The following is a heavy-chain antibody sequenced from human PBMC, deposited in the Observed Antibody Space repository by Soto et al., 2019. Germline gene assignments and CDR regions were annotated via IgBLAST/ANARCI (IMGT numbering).Heavy chain of an antibody. Sequence: EVQLVESGGGLVQPGRSLRLSCAASGFTFDAHAMHWVRQAPGMGLEWVSGISWNSDTIGYADSVKGRFTVSRDNAKNSLYLQMNSLRAEDTALYYCAKAGNAYYYGAGSYGVFDYWGQGTLVTVSS. CDR2: ISWNSDTI. V-gene: IGHV3-9*01. CDR3: AKAGNAYYYGAGSYGVFDY. J-gene: IGHJ4*02. CDR1: GFTFDAHA. D-gene: IGHD3-10*01.